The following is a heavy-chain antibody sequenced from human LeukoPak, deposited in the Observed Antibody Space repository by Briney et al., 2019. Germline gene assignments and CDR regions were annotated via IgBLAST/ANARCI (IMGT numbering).Heavy chain of an antibody. CDR2: INHSGST. Sequence: PSETLSLTCAVYGGSFSGYYWSWIRQPPGKGLEWIGEINHSGSTNYNPSLKSRVTISVDTSKNQFSLKLSSVTAADTAVYYCASNTVAENWFDPWGQGTLVTVSS. J-gene: IGHJ5*02. CDR3: ASNTVAENWFDP. CDR1: GGSFSGYY. V-gene: IGHV4-34*01. D-gene: IGHD4-23*01.